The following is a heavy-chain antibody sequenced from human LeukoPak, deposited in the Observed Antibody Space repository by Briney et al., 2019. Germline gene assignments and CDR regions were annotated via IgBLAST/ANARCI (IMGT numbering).Heavy chain of an antibody. CDR1: GFTFSSYS. CDR3: ARDCSGGSCLDY. Sequence: GGSLRLSCAASGFTFSSYSMNWVRQAPGKGLEWVSYISSRSSTIYYADSVKGRFTISRDNATNSLYLQMNSLRAEDTAVYYCARDCSGGSCLDYWGQGTLVTVSS. D-gene: IGHD2-15*01. CDR2: ISSRSSTI. V-gene: IGHV3-48*04. J-gene: IGHJ4*02.